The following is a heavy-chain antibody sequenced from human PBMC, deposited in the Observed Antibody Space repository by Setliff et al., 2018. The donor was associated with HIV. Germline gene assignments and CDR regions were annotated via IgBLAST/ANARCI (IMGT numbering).Heavy chain of an antibody. CDR3: ARHYSFPSMTTVVTYYFDY. J-gene: IGHJ4*02. D-gene: IGHD4-17*01. Sequence: PSETLSLTCTVSGGSINSNNYYWGWIRQPPGKGLEWIGSMYYSGSTYYNPSLKSRVTISVDTSKKQFSLKLNSVTAADTAVYYCARHYSFPSMTTVVTYYFDYWGQGTLVTVSS. CDR1: GGSINSNNYY. CDR2: MYYSGST. V-gene: IGHV4-39*01.